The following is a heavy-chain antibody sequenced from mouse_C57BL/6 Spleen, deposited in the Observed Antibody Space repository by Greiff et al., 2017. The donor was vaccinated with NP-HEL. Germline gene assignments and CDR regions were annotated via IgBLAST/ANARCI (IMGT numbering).Heavy chain of an antibody. J-gene: IGHJ2*01. Sequence: EVQRVESGGDLVKPGGSLKLSCAASGFTFSSFGMSWVLQTPTKRLEWFATISSAGRYTYDQARVKGRLTIARDNAKDTLKLHMSSLKAEDTAMYYCARQTYSSGPYYFDYWGQGTTLTVSS. CDR2: ISSAGRYT. D-gene: IGHD3-2*02. CDR3: ARQTYSSGPYYFDY. CDR1: GFTFSSFG. V-gene: IGHV5-6*01.